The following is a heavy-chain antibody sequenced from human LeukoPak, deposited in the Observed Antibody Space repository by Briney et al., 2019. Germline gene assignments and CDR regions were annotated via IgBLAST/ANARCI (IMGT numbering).Heavy chain of an antibody. CDR1: GFSLSTSGVG. CDR2: IDWDDDK. J-gene: IGHJ4*02. V-gene: IGHV2-70*11. Sequence: SGPTLVKPTQTLTLTCTFSGFSLSTSGVGVGWIRQPPGKALEWLARIDWDDDKYYNTSLKTRLTISKDTSKNQVVLTMTNVDPVDTATYYCARTSYYDRSSDYWGQGTLVTVSS. D-gene: IGHD3-22*01. CDR3: ARTSYYDRSSDY.